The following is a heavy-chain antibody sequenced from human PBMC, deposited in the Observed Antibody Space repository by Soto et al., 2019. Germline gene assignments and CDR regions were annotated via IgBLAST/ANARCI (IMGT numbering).Heavy chain of an antibody. Sequence: GASVKVSCKASGYTFTSYGISWVRQAPGQGLEWMGWISAYNGNTNYAQKLQGRVTMATDTSTSTAYMELRSLRSDDTAVYYCARDYGQWLGLWPGDYYFDYWGQGTLVTVSS. CDR3: ARDYGQWLGLWPGDYYFDY. J-gene: IGHJ4*02. D-gene: IGHD6-19*01. CDR2: ISAYNGNT. V-gene: IGHV1-18*01. CDR1: GYTFTSYG.